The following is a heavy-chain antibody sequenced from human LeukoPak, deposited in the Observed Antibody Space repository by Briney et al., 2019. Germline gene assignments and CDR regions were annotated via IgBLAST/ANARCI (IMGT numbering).Heavy chain of an antibody. V-gene: IGHV3-23*01. CDR3: ARGTFGVVVSPAYYFYGMDV. CDR2: ISGTGGTT. CDR1: GFTFSNYA. J-gene: IGHJ6*02. Sequence: GGSLRLSCAASGFTFSNYAMTWVRQVPGKGLEWVSGISGTGGTTNYADSVKGRFTISRDNSKNTLYLQMSSLRAEDMAVYYCARGTFGVVVSPAYYFYGMDVWGQGTTVTVSS. D-gene: IGHD3-3*01.